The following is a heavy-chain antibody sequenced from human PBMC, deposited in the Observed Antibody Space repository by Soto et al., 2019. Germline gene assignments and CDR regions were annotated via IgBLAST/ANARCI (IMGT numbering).Heavy chain of an antibody. Sequence: ASVKVSCKASGDTFSSYTISWVRQATGQGLEWMGRIIPILGRANYAQKFQGRVTITADKSTSTAYMELSSLRSEDTAVYYCARDVRDFDLSLRLYVMDFWGQGTTVTVSS. CDR1: GDTFSSYT. CDR2: IIPILGRA. D-gene: IGHD3-9*01. J-gene: IGHJ6*02. CDR3: ARDVRDFDLSLRLYVMDF. V-gene: IGHV1-69*08.